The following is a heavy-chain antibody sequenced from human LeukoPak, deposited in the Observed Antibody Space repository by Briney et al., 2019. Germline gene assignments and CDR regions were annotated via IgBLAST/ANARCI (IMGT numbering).Heavy chain of an antibody. D-gene: IGHD4-17*01. CDR3: TKDPNGDYVGAFDP. Sequence: GGSLRLSCAASGFTFSSFAMTWVRQVPGKGLEWVSSITGNHGPTYNTDSVKGRFIISRDNSQNTLYLQMNSLRAEDTAVYYCTKDPNGDYVGAFDPWGQGTLVTVSS. V-gene: IGHV3-23*01. CDR2: ITGNHGPT. CDR1: GFTFSSFA. J-gene: IGHJ5*02.